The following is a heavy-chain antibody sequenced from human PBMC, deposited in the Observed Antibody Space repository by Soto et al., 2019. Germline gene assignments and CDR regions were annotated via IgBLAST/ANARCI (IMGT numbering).Heavy chain of an antibody. CDR3: ARGLITGSHYSGGWYYFAY. D-gene: IGHD6-19*01. V-gene: IGHV4-39*01. Sequence: PSETLSLTCTVSGGSISSSSYYWGCIRQPPGKGLEWIGSIYYSGSTYYNPSLKSRVTISVDTSKNQFSLKLSSVTAADTAVYYCARGLITGSHYSGGWYYFAYWGQGTQVTVS. J-gene: IGHJ4*02. CDR2: IYYSGST. CDR1: GGSISSSSYY.